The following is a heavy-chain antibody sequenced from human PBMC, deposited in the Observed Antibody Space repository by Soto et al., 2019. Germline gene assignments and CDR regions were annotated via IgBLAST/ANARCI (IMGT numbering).Heavy chain of an antibody. CDR3: AADLYCSSTSCSATGMDV. CDR1: GFTFTSSS. V-gene: IGHV1-58*01. J-gene: IGHJ6*02. Sequence: SVKVSCKASGFTFTSSSVQWVRQARGQRLEWIGWIVVGSGNTNYAQKFQERVTITRDMSTSTAYMELSSLRSEDTAVYYCAADLYCSSTSCSATGMDVWGQGTTVTVSS. D-gene: IGHD2-2*01. CDR2: IVVGSGNT.